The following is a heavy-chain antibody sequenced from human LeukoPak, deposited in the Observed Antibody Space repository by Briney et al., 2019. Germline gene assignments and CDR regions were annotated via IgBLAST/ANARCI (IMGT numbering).Heavy chain of an antibody. CDR3: ARRGWFGEFQF. D-gene: IGHD3-10*01. CDR1: GGSFSGYY. CDR2: INHSGST. Sequence: SETLSLTCAVYGGSFSGYYWSWIRQPPGKGLEWIGEINHSGSTNYNPPPKSRVTITVDTSKNQFSLKLSSVTAADTAVYYCARRGWFGEFQFWGQGTLVTVSS. V-gene: IGHV4-34*01. J-gene: IGHJ4*02.